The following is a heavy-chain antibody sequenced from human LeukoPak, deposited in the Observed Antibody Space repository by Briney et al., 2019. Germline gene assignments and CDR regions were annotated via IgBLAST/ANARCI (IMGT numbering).Heavy chain of an antibody. CDR3: AKDEPAAGIDY. CDR2: IRSKANSYAT. CDR1: GFTFSGSA. V-gene: IGHV3-73*01. Sequence: QPGGSLKLSCAASGFTFSGSAMHWVRQASGKGLEWVGRIRSKANSYATAYAASVKGRFTISRDNSKNTLYLQMNSLRAEDTAVYYCAKDEPAAGIDYWGQGTLVTVSS. D-gene: IGHD6-13*01. J-gene: IGHJ4*02.